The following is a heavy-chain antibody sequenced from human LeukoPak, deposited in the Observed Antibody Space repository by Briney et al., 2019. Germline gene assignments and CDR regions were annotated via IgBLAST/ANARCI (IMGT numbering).Heavy chain of an antibody. D-gene: IGHD6-19*01. V-gene: IGHV1-69*06. J-gene: IGHJ5*02. CDR2: IIPIFGTA. CDR1: GGTFSSYT. CDR3: AREQWLAGRWFDP. Sequence: SVKVSCKASGGTFSSYTISWVRRAPGQGLEWMGGIIPIFGTANYAQKFQGRVTITADTSTSTAYMELSSLRSEDTAVYFCAREQWLAGRWFDPWGQGTLVTVSS.